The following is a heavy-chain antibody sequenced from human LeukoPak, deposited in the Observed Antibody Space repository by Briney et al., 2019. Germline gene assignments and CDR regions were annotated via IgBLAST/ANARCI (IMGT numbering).Heavy chain of an antibody. J-gene: IGHJ6*03. D-gene: IGHD5-12*01. Sequence: SEILSLTCEVSGYSISSGYYWGWIRQPPGKGLEWIGSIYHSGSTYYNPSLKSRVTISVDTSKNQFSLKLSSVTAADTAVYYCARGSATIWSYYMDVWGKGTTVTVSS. V-gene: IGHV4-38-2*01. CDR3: ARGSATIWSYYMDV. CDR1: GYSISSGYY. CDR2: IYHSGST.